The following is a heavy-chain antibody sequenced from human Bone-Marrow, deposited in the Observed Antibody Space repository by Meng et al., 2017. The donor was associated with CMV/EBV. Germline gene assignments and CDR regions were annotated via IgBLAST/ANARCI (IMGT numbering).Heavy chain of an antibody. D-gene: IGHD1-26*01. CDR2: IYYSGST. V-gene: IGHV4-61*01. CDR3: ARLANSGYSNY. CDR1: GGSISSSSYY. J-gene: IGHJ4*02. Sequence: SETLSLTCNVSGGSISSSSYYWSWIRQPPGKGLEWIGYIYYSGSTNYNPSLKSRVTISGDTSKNQFSLKLSSVTAADTAVYYCARLANSGYSNYWGQGTLVTVSS.